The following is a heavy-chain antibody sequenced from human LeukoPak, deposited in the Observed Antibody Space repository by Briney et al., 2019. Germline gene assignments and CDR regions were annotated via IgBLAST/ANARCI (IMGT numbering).Heavy chain of an antibody. CDR3: ARSRDGYKRFDS. CDR2: ISGSGDTT. Sequence: GESLRLSCAASGFPFSSYAMTWVRQAPGKGLEWVSVISGSGDTTYYADSVKGRFTISRDNSKNTLYLQMNSLRAEDTAVYFCARSRDGYKRFDSWGQGTLVTVSS. D-gene: IGHD5-24*01. J-gene: IGHJ4*02. V-gene: IGHV3-23*01. CDR1: GFPFSSYA.